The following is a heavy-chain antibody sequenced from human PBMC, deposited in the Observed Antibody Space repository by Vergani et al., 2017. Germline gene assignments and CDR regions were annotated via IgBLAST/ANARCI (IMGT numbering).Heavy chain of an antibody. J-gene: IGHJ4*02. CDR3: ASISRPMVRGVNYFDY. V-gene: IGHV1-69*13. CDR2: MIPTFDSK. CDR1: GDTFSNYA. Sequence: QVQLLQSGAAVRKPGSSVTVSCKASGDTFSNYAITWVRQAPGQGLQWMGRMIPTFDSKNYAPRFQGRVTLTADASASTAYMELTSLTSEDTAVYYCASISRPMVRGVNYFDYWGQGTLVTVSS. D-gene: IGHD3-10*01.